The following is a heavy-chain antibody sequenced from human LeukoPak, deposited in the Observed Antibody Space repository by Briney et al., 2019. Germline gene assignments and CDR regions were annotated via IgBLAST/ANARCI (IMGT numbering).Heavy chain of an antibody. Sequence: SETLSLTCTVSGGSISSYYWSWIRQPPGKGLEWIGYIYYSGSTNYNPSLKSRVTISVDTSKNQFSLKLSSVTAADTAVYYCARQPVYNYGSGSYSWFDPWGQGTLVTVSS. V-gene: IGHV4-59*08. CDR3: ARQPVYNYGSGSYSWFDP. D-gene: IGHD3-10*01. CDR1: GGSISSYY. J-gene: IGHJ5*02. CDR2: IYYSGST.